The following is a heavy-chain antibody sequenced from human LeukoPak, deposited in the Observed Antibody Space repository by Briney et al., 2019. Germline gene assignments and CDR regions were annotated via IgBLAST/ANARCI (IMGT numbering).Heavy chain of an antibody. CDR2: INHSGST. CDR1: SGSFSGYY. CDR3: ARGAEHWPNTVVVTAIVFDY. D-gene: IGHD2-21*02. Sequence: MSSETLSLTCAVYSGSFSGYYWSWIRQPPGKGLEWIGEINHSGSTNYNPSLKSRVTISVDTSKNQFSLKLSSVTAADTAVYYCARGAEHWPNTVVVTAIVFDYWGQGTLVTVSS. J-gene: IGHJ4*02. V-gene: IGHV4-34*01.